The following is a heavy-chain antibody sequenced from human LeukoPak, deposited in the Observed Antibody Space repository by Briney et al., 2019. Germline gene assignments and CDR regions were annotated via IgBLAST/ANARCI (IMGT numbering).Heavy chain of an antibody. D-gene: IGHD3-10*01. CDR3: ASAYYYGSSWFDP. V-gene: IGHV4-31*03. Sequence: SQTLSLTCTVSGGSISSGGYYWGWIRQHPGKGLEWIGYIYYSGSTYYNPSLKSRVTISVDTSKNQFSLKLSSVTAADTAVYYCASAYYYGSSWFDPWGQGTLVTVSS. CDR1: GGSISSGGYY. CDR2: IYYSGST. J-gene: IGHJ5*02.